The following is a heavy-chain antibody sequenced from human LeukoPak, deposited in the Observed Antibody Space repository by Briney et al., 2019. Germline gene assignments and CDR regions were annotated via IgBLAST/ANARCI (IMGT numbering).Heavy chain of an antibody. J-gene: IGHJ3*02. V-gene: IGHV4-4*02. D-gene: IGHD1-26*01. CDR1: GGFMSSSNW. CDR3: ARDRRFDSGSSLDAFDI. Sequence: SETLSLTCAVSGGFMSSSNWWSWVRQPPGKGLEWIGEVYHSGSTNYDPSLRRRVTISVDKSKNQFSLKLSSVTAAATAVYYCARDRRFDSGSSLDAFDIWGQGTMVTVSS. CDR2: VYHSGST.